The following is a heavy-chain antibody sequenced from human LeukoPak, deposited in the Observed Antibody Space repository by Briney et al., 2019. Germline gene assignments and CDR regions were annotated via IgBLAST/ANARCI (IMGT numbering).Heavy chain of an antibody. CDR3: ARDSMIRGALDY. J-gene: IGHJ4*02. D-gene: IGHD3-10*01. Sequence: GGSLRLSCGASGFTFSSYGMHWVRQAPGKGLEWVSYISSSSSSTIYYADSVKGRFTISRDNAKNSLYLQMNSLRAENTAIYYCARDSMIRGALDYWGQGALVTVSS. CDR1: GFTFSSYG. V-gene: IGHV3-48*04. CDR2: ISSSSSSTI.